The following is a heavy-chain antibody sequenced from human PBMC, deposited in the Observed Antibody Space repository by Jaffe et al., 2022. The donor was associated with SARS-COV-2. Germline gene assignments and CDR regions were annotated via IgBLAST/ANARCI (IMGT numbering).Heavy chain of an antibody. V-gene: IGHV3-23*01. CDR3: AKTDSSGYYPPDAFDI. J-gene: IGHJ3*02. CDR1: GFTFSSYA. D-gene: IGHD3-22*01. CDR2: ISGSGGST. Sequence: EVQLLESGGGLVQPGGSLRLSCAASGFTFSSYAMSWVRQAPGKGLEWVSAISGSGGSTYYADSVKGRFTISRDNSKNTLYLQMNSLRAEDTAVYYCAKTDSSGYYPPDAFDIWGQGTMVTVSS.